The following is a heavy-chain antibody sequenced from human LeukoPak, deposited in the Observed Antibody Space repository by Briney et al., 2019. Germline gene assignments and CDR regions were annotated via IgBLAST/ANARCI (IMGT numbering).Heavy chain of an antibody. Sequence: GRSLRLSCAASGFTFSSSGTHWVRQAPGKGLEWVAVIWYDGSNQYYADSVKGRFTISRDNSKNTLYLQMNTLKAEDTAVYYCAREYCTGSSCSFFDYWGQGTLVTVSS. CDR2: IWYDGSNQ. J-gene: IGHJ4*02. D-gene: IGHD2-15*01. CDR3: AREYCTGSSCSFFDY. CDR1: GFTFSSSG. V-gene: IGHV3-33*01.